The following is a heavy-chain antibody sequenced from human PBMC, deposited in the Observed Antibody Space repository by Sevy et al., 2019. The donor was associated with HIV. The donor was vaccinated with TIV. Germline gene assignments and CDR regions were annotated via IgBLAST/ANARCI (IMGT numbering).Heavy chain of an antibody. J-gene: IGHJ6*02. D-gene: IGHD3-3*01. CDR2: IYYSGTT. CDR3: ARWHDFWSGYYTGYYYGMDV. CDR1: GGSISSGGYY. V-gene: IGHV4-31*03. Sequence: SETLSLTCTVSGGSISSGGYYWTWIRQHPGKGLEWIGYIYYSGTTYYNPSLKSRVTISVDTYKNQFSLKLSSVTAADTAVYYCARWHDFWSGYYTGYYYGMDVWGQRTTVTVSS.